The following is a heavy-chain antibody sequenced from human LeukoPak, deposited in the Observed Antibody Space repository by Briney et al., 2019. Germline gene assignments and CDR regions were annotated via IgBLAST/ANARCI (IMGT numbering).Heavy chain of an antibody. D-gene: IGHD5-24*01. CDR3: ARDLWGGATPMSH. CDR1: GFTFINAW. Sequence: GGSLRLSCAGSGFTFINAWMAWVRQAPGKRLEYLAYISNTGTTVYYADSVKGRFTVSRDNAKNSLYLQMSSLRVEDTAVYFCARDLWGGATPMSHWGPGTPVTVSS. CDR2: ISNTGTTV. V-gene: IGHV3-48*04. J-gene: IGHJ4*02.